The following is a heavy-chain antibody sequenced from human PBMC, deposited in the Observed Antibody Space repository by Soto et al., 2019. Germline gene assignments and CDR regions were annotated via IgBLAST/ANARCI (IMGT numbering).Heavy chain of an antibody. Sequence: SETLSLTCSVSCGSLNSRGYYWGWIRQNPVEGLEWIGYIYYSGSTYYNPSLRSRVTMSVDTSKNQFSLKLRSVTAADTAVYYCARDLGGLSCSSGSYNGLDVWGQGTTVTVSS. J-gene: IGHJ6*02. CDR3: ARDLGGLSCSSGSYNGLDV. CDR1: CGSLNSRGYY. V-gene: IGHV4-31*03. D-gene: IGHD3-10*01. CDR2: IYYSGST.